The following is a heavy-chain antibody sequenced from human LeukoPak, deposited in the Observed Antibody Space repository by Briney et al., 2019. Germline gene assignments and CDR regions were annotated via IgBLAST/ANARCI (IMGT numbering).Heavy chain of an antibody. CDR1: GGSISSGGYY. CDR3: ARTRYYYDSSGYPYWFDP. J-gene: IGHJ5*02. V-gene: IGHV4-31*03. D-gene: IGHD3-22*01. CDR2: IYYSGST. Sequence: SETLSLTCTVSGGSISSGGYYWSWIRQHPGKGLEWVGYIYYSGSTYYNPSLKSRVTISVDTSKNQFSLKLSSVTAADTAVYYCARTRYYYDSSGYPYWFDPWGQGTLVTVSS.